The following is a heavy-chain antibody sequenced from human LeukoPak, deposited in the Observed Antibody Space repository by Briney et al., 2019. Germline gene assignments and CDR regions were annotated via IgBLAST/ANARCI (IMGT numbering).Heavy chain of an antibody. CDR2: INWNGGST. J-gene: IGHJ4*02. CDR1: GFTFDDYG. CDR3: ARQIRGYSYGYGYFDY. Sequence: PGGSLRLSCAASGFTFDDYGMSWVRQAPGKGLEWVSGINWNGGSTGYADSVKGRITISRDNAKNSLYLQMNSLRAEDTALYYCARQIRGYSYGYGYFDYWGQGTLVTVSS. D-gene: IGHD5-18*01. V-gene: IGHV3-20*04.